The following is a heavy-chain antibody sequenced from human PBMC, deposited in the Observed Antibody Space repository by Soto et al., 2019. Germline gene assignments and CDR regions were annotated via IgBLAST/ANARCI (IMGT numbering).Heavy chain of an antibody. CDR2: INHSGST. CDR3: ARYTVTYYYYGMDV. Sequence: QVQLQQWGAGLLKPSETLSLTCAVYGGSFSGYYWSWIRQPPGKGLEWIGEINHSGSTNYNPSLKSRVTISVETSKNQFSLKLSSVTAADTAVYYCARYTVTYYYYGMDVWGQGTTVTVSS. D-gene: IGHD4-4*01. V-gene: IGHV4-34*01. J-gene: IGHJ6*02. CDR1: GGSFSGYY.